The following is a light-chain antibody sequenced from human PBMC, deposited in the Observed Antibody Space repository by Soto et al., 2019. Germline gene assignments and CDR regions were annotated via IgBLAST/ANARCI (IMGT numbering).Light chain of an antibody. J-gene: IGKJ2*01. Sequence: DIPMTQSPSSLSASVGDRVTITCRASQSISSYLHWYQQKSGKAPRLLIYAASSLQSGVPSRFSGSGSGTDFTLTITCLQPEDFATYYCQQSYIIPRTFGQGTKLEIK. CDR3: QQSYIIPRT. CDR1: QSISSY. CDR2: AAS. V-gene: IGKV1-39*01.